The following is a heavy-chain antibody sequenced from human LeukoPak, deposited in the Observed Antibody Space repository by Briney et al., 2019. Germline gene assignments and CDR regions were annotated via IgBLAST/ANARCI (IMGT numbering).Heavy chain of an antibody. CDR3: ARASSCDKTTRYELSWFGR. D-gene: IGHD2-2*01. J-gene: IGHJ5*02. CDR2: INHSGST. Sequence: KPSETLSLTCAVYGGSLSGFYWSWIRQPPGKGLEWIGEINHSGSTNYNPSLKSRVTVSVDTSKNQVSLKLTSVTAADTAVYYCARASSCDKTTRYELSWFGRWGQGSLVTVCS. V-gene: IGHV4-34*01. CDR1: GGSLSGFY.